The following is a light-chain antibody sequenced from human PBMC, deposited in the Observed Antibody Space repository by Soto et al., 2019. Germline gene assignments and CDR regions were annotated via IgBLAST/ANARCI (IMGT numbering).Light chain of an antibody. CDR3: MQSTQLPPT. CDR1: QSLLHITGETF. V-gene: IGKV2D-29*02. Sequence: DVVMTQTPLSLSVAPGQPASISCKSRQSLLHITGETFPFWYLQKPGQSPQLLIYEVSTRVSGVPDRFSGSGSGTDFTLEISRVETDDVGIYYCMQSTQLPPTFGQGTRLEIK. CDR2: EVS. J-gene: IGKJ5*01.